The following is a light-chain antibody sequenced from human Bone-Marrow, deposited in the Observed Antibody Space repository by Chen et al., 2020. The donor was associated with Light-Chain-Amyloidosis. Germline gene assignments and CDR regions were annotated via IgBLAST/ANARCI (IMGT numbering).Light chain of an antibody. Sequence: SYELTQPPLVSVSPGQTARITCSGDDLPKKYAYWYQQKPGQAPVLVIHRDTERPSGISERFSGSSSGTTATLTSSGVQAEDEADYHCQSADSSGTYEVIVGGGTKLTVL. CDR3: QSADSSGTYEVI. J-gene: IGLJ2*01. CDR1: DLPKKY. V-gene: IGLV3-25*03. CDR2: RDT.